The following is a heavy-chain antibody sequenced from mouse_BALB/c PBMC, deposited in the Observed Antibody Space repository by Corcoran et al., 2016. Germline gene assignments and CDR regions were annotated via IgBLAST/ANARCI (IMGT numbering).Heavy chain of an antibody. CDR2: INPANGNT. CDR3: ARHGSSYPFAY. Sequence: EVQLQQSGAELVKPGASVKLSCTASGFNIKDTYMHWVKQRPEQGLEWIGRINPANGNTKYDPKFQGKATITADTSSNTAYLQLSSLTSEDTSVYYGARHGSSYPFAYWGQSTLVTVSA. CDR1: GFNIKDTY. V-gene: IGHV14-3*02. D-gene: IGHD1-1*01. J-gene: IGHJ3*01.